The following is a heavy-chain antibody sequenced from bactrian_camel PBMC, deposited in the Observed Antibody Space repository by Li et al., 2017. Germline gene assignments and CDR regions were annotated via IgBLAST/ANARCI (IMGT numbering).Heavy chain of an antibody. Sequence: DVQLVESGGGLVQPGGSLRLSCAASEFTFSNYKMNWVRQAPGKGLEWVSTINEVGGGTNYATSVKGRFTISRDNAKNTLYLQMNSLKPEDTAMYYCGGDSYDGTWCYAPPKTEYSYRGQGTQVTVS. CDR1: EFTFSNYK. CDR2: INEVGGGT. J-gene: IGHJ4*01. CDR3: GGDSYDGTWCYAPPKTEYSY. V-gene: IGHV3S40*01. D-gene: IGHD3*01.